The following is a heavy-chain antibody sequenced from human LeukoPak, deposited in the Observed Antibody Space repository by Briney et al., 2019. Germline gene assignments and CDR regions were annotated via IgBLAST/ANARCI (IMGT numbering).Heavy chain of an antibody. CDR2: INHSGST. Sequence: SETLSLTCAVYGGSFSGYYWSWIRQPPGKGLEWIGGINHSGSTNYNPSLKSRVTISVDTSKNQFSLKLSSVTAADTAVYYCARTKVRGRFDYWGQGTLVTVSS. V-gene: IGHV4-34*01. CDR3: ARTKVRGRFDY. CDR1: GGSFSGYY. D-gene: IGHD3-10*01. J-gene: IGHJ4*02.